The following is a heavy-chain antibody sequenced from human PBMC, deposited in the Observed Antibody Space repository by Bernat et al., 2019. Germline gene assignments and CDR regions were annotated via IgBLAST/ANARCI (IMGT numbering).Heavy chain of an antibody. CDR3: ARDSGGYGMDV. D-gene: IGHD2-8*02. V-gene: IGHV3-30-3*01. CDR1: GFTFSSYA. Sequence: QVQLVESGGGVVQPGRSLRLSCAASGFTFSSYAMHWVRQAPGKGLEWVAVISYDGSNKYYADSVKGRFTISRDYSKNTLYLQMNSLRAEDTAVYYCARDSGGYGMDVWGQGTTVTVSS. J-gene: IGHJ6*02. CDR2: ISYDGSNK.